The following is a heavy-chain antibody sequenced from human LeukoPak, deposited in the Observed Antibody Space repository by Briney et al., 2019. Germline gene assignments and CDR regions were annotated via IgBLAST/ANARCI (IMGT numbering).Heavy chain of an antibody. J-gene: IGHJ5*02. V-gene: IGHV4-34*01. Sequence: SETLSLTCAVYGGSFSGYYWSWIRQPPGKGLEWIGEINHSGSTNYNPSLKSRVTISVDTSKNQFSLKLSSVTAADTAVYYCARALPASRGYSYGYRIDWFDPWGQGTLVTVSS. D-gene: IGHD5-18*01. CDR1: GGSFSGYY. CDR3: ARALPASRGYSYGYRIDWFDP. CDR2: INHSGST.